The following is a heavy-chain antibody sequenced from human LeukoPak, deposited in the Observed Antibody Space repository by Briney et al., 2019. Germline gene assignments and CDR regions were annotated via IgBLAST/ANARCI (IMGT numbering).Heavy chain of an antibody. Sequence: GGSLRLSCAASGFTFSSYGMHWVRQAPGKGLEWVAFIRYDGSNKDYADSVQGRFTISRDNAENSVYLQMNSLRAEDTAVYYCLRVETYAYYDSWGQGTLVTVSS. J-gene: IGHJ4*02. CDR3: LRVETYAYYDS. CDR2: IRYDGSNK. D-gene: IGHD4-23*01. V-gene: IGHV3-30*02. CDR1: GFTFSSYG.